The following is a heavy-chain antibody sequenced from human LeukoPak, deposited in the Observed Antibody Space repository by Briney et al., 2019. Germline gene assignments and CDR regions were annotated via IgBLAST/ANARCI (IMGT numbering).Heavy chain of an antibody. Sequence: PSETLSLTCTVSGGSISSYYWSWIRQPPGKGLEWIGYIYYSGSTNYNPSLKSRVTISVDTSKNQFSLKLSSVTAADTAVYYCARAPFGVVIGYYFDYWGQGTLVTVSS. CDR2: IYYSGST. V-gene: IGHV4-59*01. CDR3: ARAPFGVVIGYYFDY. CDR1: GGSISSYY. J-gene: IGHJ4*02. D-gene: IGHD3-3*01.